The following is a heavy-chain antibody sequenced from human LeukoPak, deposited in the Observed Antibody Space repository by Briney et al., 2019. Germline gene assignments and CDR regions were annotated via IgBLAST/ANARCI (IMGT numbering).Heavy chain of an antibody. CDR2: ISGSGGST. J-gene: IGHJ4*02. V-gene: IGHV3-23*01. D-gene: IGHD1-26*01. Sequence: GGSLRLSCAASGFTFSSYAMSWVRQAPGKGLEWVSGISGSGGSTYYADSVKGRFTISRDNSKNTLYLQMNSLRAEDTAVYYCAKDFSKWELHSPLDYWGQGTLVTVSS. CDR1: GFTFSSYA. CDR3: AKDFSKWELHSPLDY.